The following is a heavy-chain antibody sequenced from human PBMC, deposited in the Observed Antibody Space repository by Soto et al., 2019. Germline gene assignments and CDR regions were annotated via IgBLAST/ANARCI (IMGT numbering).Heavy chain of an antibody. CDR2: IYHAGSF. CDR1: GYSIASGYY. J-gene: IGHJ6*02. V-gene: IGHV4-38-2*01. Sequence: LSLTCAVSGYSIASGYYWSWIRQSPGNGLEWIGSIYHAGSFYYNPSLNSRVAVSLDTSKNHFSLKLTSVTAADTAVYYCARTFYYYGMDVWGQGTTVT. CDR3: ARTFYYYGMDV.